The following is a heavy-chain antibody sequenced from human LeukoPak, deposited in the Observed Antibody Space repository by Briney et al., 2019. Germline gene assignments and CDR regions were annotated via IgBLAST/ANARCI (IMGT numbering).Heavy chain of an antibody. CDR2: IYYSGST. CDR1: GGSISSYY. Sequence: SETLSLTCTVSGGSISSYYWSWIRQPPGKGLEWIRYIYYSGSTNYNPSLKSRVTISVDTSKNQFSLKLSSVTAADTAVYYCAREDYYDSSGYSFDYWGQGTLVTVSS. V-gene: IGHV4-59*01. J-gene: IGHJ4*02. CDR3: AREDYYDSSGYSFDY. D-gene: IGHD3-22*01.